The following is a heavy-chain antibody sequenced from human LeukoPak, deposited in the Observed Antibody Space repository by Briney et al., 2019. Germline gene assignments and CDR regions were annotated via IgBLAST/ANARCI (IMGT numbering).Heavy chain of an antibody. V-gene: IGHV1-18*01. D-gene: IGHD3-10*01. J-gene: IGHJ4*02. CDR3: ARDYYGSGRYPYFDY. Sequence: VASVKVSFKSSVYTFTISGISWGRQAPGQGREWMAWISTYNGNTKYAQKLQGRVTMTTDTSTSTAYMEQRSLKSDDTAVYYCARDYYGSGRYPYFDYWGQGTLVTVSS. CDR2: ISTYNGNT. CDR1: VYTFTISG.